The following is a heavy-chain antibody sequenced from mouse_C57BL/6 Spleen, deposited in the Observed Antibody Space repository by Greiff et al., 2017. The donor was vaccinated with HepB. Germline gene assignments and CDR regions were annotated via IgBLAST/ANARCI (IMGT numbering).Heavy chain of an antibody. Sequence: KLQQSGPELVKPGASVKIPSKASGYTFTDYNMDWVKQSHGKSLEWIGDINPNNGGTIYNQKFKGKATLTVDKSSSTAYMELRSLTSEDTAVYYCARSRNYGNDFDYWGQGTTLTVSS. CDR1: GYTFTDYN. D-gene: IGHD2-1*01. J-gene: IGHJ2*01. V-gene: IGHV1-18*01. CDR3: ARSRNYGNDFDY. CDR2: INPNNGGT.